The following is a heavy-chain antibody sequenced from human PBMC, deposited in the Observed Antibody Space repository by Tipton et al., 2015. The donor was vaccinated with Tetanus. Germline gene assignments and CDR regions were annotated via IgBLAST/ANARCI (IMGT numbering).Heavy chain of an antibody. Sequence: GLVKPSETLSLTCTVSGGSISSSDYYWGWIRQPPGKGLEWIGTIYYNGATQYNLSLKSRVTISVDTSKNQFSLKLSSVTAADTAVYYCAKEARRDGYNPGGYWGQGTLVTVSS. CDR3: AKEARRDGYNPGGY. D-gene: IGHD5-24*01. J-gene: IGHJ4*02. CDR1: GGSISSSDYY. CDR2: IYYNGAT. V-gene: IGHV4-39*02.